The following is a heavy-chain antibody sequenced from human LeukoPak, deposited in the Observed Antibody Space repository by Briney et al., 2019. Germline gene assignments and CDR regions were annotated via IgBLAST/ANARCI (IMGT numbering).Heavy chain of an antibody. CDR3: ATTAYYYDSSGYPDY. CDR1: GGSISSYY. Sequence: SETLSLTCTVSGGSISSYYWGWIRQPPGKGLEWIGSIYYSGSTYYNPSLKSRVTISVDTSKNQFSLKLSSVTAADTAVYYCATTAYYYDSSGYPDYWGQGTLVTVSS. CDR2: IYYSGST. J-gene: IGHJ4*02. D-gene: IGHD3-22*01. V-gene: IGHV4-39*01.